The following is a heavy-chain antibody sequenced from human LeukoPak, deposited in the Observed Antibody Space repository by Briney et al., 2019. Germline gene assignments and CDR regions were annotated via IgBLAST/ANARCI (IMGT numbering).Heavy chain of an antibody. V-gene: IGHV3-21*01. Sequence: GGSLRLSCAASGFTFSSYSMNWVRQAPGKGLESVSSTSSSSSYIYYADSVKGRFTISRDNAKNSLYLQMNSLRAEDTAVYYCARDRRVLRYFDWLSPPYYMDVWGKGTTVTISS. CDR3: ARDRRVLRYFDWLSPPYYMDV. CDR2: TSSSSSYI. D-gene: IGHD3-9*01. J-gene: IGHJ6*03. CDR1: GFTFSSYS.